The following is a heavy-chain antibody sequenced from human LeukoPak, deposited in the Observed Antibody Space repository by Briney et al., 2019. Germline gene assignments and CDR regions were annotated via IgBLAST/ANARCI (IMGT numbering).Heavy chain of an antibody. V-gene: IGHV4-38-2*02. CDR3: ARLLTGYSYVYY. D-gene: IGHD5-18*01. CDR2: IYHSGIT. CDR1: GFSISSGYY. J-gene: IGHJ4*02. Sequence: SETLSLTCTVSGFSISSGYYWGWIRQPPGKGLEWIGTIYHSGITYYNPSLKSRVTISVETSKNQFSLKLSSVTAADTAVYYCARLLTGYSYVYYWAKGTLVTVSS.